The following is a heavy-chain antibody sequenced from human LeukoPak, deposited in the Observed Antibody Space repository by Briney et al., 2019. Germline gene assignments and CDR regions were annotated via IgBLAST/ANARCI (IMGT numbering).Heavy chain of an antibody. J-gene: IGHJ6*03. V-gene: IGHV4-61*02. D-gene: IGHD6-19*01. CDR2: IYNSGRT. CDR3: ARGGSSGYDYYYYMDV. Sequence: PSETLSLTCSVSGGSISSGGYYWSWIRQPAGKGLEWMGRIYNSGRTNYNPSLKSRLTISMDTSKNQFSLKLSSVTAAGTAVYYCARGGSSGYDYYYYMDVWGKGTTVTVSS. CDR1: GGSISSGGYY.